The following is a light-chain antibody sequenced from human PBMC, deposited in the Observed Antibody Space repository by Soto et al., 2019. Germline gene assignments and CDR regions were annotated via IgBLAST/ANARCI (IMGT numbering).Light chain of an antibody. CDR1: SSDVGGYNY. V-gene: IGLV2-11*01. Sequence: QWVQTHPRSVCWSPGHSVTISCTGTSSDVGGYNYVSWYQQHPGKAPKLTIYDVSKRPSGVPDRFSGSKSGNTASLTISGLHAEDEADYYCCSYAGSYNFYVFGTGTKVTVL. J-gene: IGLJ1*01. CDR3: CSYAGSYNFYV. CDR2: DVS.